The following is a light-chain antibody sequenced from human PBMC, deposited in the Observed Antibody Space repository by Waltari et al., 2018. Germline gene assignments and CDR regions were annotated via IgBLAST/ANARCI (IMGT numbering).Light chain of an antibody. CDR2: DNN. J-gene: IGLJ2*01. CDR3: ATWDSSLSVGHVV. Sequence: QSVLTQPPSVSAAPGQKVSISCSGSSSNIGKNYVSWYQQLPGTAPKLIIYDNNKRPSGIPDRFSGPKSGTSATLGITGLQTGDEADYYCATWDSSLSVGHVVFGGGTKLTVL. CDR1: SSNIGKNY. V-gene: IGLV1-51*01.